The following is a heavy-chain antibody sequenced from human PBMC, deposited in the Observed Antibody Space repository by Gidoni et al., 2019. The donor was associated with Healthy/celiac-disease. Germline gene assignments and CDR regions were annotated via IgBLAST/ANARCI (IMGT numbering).Heavy chain of an antibody. CDR1: GGSFSGYY. D-gene: IGHD5-12*01. CDR2: INHSGST. V-gene: IGHV4-34*01. Sequence: QVQLQQWGAGLLKPSETLSLTCAVYGGSFSGYYWSWSRQPPGKGLEWIGEINHSGSTNYNPSLKSRVTISVDTSKNQFSLKLSSVTAAETAVYYCARDMATNSDAFDIWGQGTMVTVSS. J-gene: IGHJ3*02. CDR3: ARDMATNSDAFDI.